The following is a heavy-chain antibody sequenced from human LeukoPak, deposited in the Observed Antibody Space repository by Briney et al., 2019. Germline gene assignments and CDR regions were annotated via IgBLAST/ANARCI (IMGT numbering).Heavy chain of an antibody. CDR3: ARDRPCTSTSCHSDAFDV. D-gene: IGHD2-2*01. CDR2: IYTSGRT. Sequence: SETLSLTXTVSGGSISTYYFSWIRQPAGQGLEWIGHIYTSGRTDYNPSLKSRVTMSVDTSKSQSSLKLSSVTAADTAVYYCARDRPCTSTSCHSDAFDVWGQGTLVTVSS. V-gene: IGHV4-4*07. CDR1: GGSISTYY. J-gene: IGHJ3*01.